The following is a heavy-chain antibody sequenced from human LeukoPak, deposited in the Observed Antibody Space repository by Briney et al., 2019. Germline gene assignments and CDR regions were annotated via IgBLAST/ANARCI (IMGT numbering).Heavy chain of an antibody. Sequence: GESLKISCKASGYRFTSYWIGWVRQMPGKGLEWIGIIYPGDSDTRYSPSFQGQVTISADKSISTAYLQRSSLKASDTAMYYCARPEEHGDYVHDAFDIWGQGTMVTVSS. CDR1: GYRFTSYW. CDR3: ARPEEHGDYVHDAFDI. V-gene: IGHV5-51*01. D-gene: IGHD4-17*01. J-gene: IGHJ3*02. CDR2: IYPGDSDT.